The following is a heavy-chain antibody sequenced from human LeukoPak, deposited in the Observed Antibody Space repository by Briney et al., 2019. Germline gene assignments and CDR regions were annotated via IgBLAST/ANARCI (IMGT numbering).Heavy chain of an antibody. D-gene: IGHD3-22*01. Sequence: WASVKVSCKASGYTFTNYAMHWVRQAPGQRLEWMGWINAGNGNTKYSQKFQGRVTITRDTSASTAYMEVSSLRSEDTAVYYCARLTYYYDSSGQNWSDPWGQGTLVTVSS. CDR3: ARLTYYYDSSGQNWSDP. V-gene: IGHV1-3*01. CDR2: INAGNGNT. J-gene: IGHJ5*02. CDR1: GYTFTNYA.